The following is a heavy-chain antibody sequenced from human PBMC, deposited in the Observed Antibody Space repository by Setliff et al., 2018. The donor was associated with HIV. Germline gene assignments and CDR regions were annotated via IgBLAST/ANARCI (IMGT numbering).Heavy chain of an antibody. CDR1: GGSISSHY. CDR3: ARSMHHPGDDAFDI. D-gene: IGHD3-10*01. CDR2: IYYSGST. Sequence: SETLSLTCTVSGGSISSHYWSWIRQPPGKGLEWIGYIYYSGSTYYNPSLKSRVTMSVDTSKNQFSLNLSSVTAADTAVYYCARSMHHPGDDAFDIWGQGTMVTVSS. J-gene: IGHJ3*02. V-gene: IGHV4-59*11.